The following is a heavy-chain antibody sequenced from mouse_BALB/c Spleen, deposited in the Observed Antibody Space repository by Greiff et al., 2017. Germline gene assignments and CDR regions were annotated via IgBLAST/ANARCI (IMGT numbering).Heavy chain of an antibody. V-gene: IGHV5-17*02. D-gene: IGHD1-2*01. CDR2: ISSGSSTI. CDR1: GFTFSSFG. CDR3: ARGYYGHWYFDV. Sequence: EVNVVESGGGLVQPGGSRKLSCAASGFTFSSFGMHWVRQAPEKGLEWVAYISSGSSTIYYADTVKGRFTISRDNPKNTLFLQMTSLRSEDTAMYYCARGYYGHWYFDVWGAGTTVTVSS. J-gene: IGHJ1*01.